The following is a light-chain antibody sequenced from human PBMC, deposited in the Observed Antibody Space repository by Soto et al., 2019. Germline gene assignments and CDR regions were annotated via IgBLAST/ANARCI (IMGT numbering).Light chain of an antibody. CDR1: QTMGNW. CDR2: KAS. J-gene: IGKJ1*01. V-gene: IGKV1-5*03. CDR3: QQYNGT. Sequence: DIQMTQSPSTLSASVGDRVTITCRASQTMGNWLAWYQQKAGKAPRLLIYKASFLEGGVPSRFSGSGGGTEFTLTISSLQPDDFATYYCQQYNGTFGQGTKVDIK.